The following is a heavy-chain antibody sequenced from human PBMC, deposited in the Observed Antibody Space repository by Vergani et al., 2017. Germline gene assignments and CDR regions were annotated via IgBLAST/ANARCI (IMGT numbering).Heavy chain of an antibody. CDR2: FDPEDGET. D-gene: IGHD2-21*01. CDR1: GYTLTELS. CDR3: ATSWRFSYCGGECYYGY. J-gene: IGHJ4*02. V-gene: IGHV1-24*01. Sequence: QVQLVQSGAEVKKPGASVKVSCKVSGYTLTELSMHWVRQAPGKGLEWMGGFDPEDGETIYAQKFQGRVTLTEDTSTDTAYMELSSLRSEETAVYYCATSWRFSYCGGECYYGYWGQGTLVTVSS.